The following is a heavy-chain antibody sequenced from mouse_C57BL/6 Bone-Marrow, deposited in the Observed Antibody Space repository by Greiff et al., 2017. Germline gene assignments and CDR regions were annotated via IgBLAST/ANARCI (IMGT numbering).Heavy chain of an antibody. J-gene: IGHJ2*01. Sequence: VQLQQSGGGLVKPGGSLKLSCAASGFTFSDYGMHWVRQAPEKGLEWVAYISSGSSTIYYADTVKGRFTISRDNAKNTLFLQMTSLRSEDTAMYYCARDPNYFDYWGQGTTLTVSS. CDR1: GFTFSDYG. CDR3: ARDPNYFDY. CDR2: ISSGSSTI. V-gene: IGHV5-17*01.